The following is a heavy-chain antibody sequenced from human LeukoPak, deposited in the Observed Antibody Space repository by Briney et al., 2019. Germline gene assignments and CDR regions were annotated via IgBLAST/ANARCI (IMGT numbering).Heavy chain of an antibody. Sequence: PGGSLRLSCVASGFTFTGHSMRWVRQAPGKGLEWVAVVSNDEKTIFYADSLKGRFTVSRDNSRNTVYLQMNSLRDEDTAVYYCAREKQSGGTPFDYWGQGCLVTVSP. CDR3: AREKQSGGTPFDY. CDR2: VSNDEKTI. D-gene: IGHD1-26*01. CDR1: GFTFTGHS. V-gene: IGHV3-30*04. J-gene: IGHJ4*02.